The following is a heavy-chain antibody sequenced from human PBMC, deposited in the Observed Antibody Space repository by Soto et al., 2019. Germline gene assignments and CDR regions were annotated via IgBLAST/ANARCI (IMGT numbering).Heavy chain of an antibody. D-gene: IGHD4-4*01. CDR3: ATITRGFSVDG. V-gene: IGHV3-7*01. J-gene: IGHJ6*02. Sequence: EVQLVESGGGLVQPVGSLRLSWAASGFTFSAYGMSWVRQTPGKGLEWVANIKHDGSEKYYVDSVKGRLTISRDNAKNSLLRELNSLRAEDTAVFYCATITRGFSVDGWGQGTMVTVSS. CDR1: GFTFSAYG. CDR2: IKHDGSEK.